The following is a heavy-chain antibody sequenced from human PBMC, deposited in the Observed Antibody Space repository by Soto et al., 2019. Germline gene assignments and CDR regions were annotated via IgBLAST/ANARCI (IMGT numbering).Heavy chain of an antibody. D-gene: IGHD2-15*01. J-gene: IGHJ6*03. V-gene: IGHV3-74*01. CDR1: GFTFSNYW. Sequence: EVKLVESGGGLAQPGGSLRLSCAASGFTFSNYWMYWVRQAPGQGLVWVSRINSDGSVSRYADSVKGRLTISRDNVKNALYLQMNSLRVEDTAVYYCARGDCVGGSCYSLAGCFYYYMDVWGKGTTVTVFS. CDR2: INSDGSVS. CDR3: ARGDCVGGSCYSLAGCFYYYMDV.